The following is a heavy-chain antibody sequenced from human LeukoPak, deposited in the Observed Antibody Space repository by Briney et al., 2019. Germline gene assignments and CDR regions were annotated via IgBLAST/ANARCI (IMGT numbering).Heavy chain of an antibody. J-gene: IGHJ4*02. CDR2: IYPGDSDT. CDR1: GYSFTSYW. D-gene: IGHD2-2*01. CDR3: ARKSSTSGFPPAFDI. V-gene: IGHV5-51*01. Sequence: GESLKISCKGSGYSFTSYWIGWVRQMPGKGLEWMGIIYPGDSDTRYSPSFQGQVTISADKSISTAYLQWSSLKASDTAMYYCARKSSTSGFPPAFDIWGQGTLVTVSS.